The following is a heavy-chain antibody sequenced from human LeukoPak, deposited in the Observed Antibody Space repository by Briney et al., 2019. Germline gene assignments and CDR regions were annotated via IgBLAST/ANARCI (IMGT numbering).Heavy chain of an antibody. J-gene: IGHJ5*02. CDR2: ISAYNGNT. D-gene: IGHD2-2*01. CDR1: GYTFTSYG. V-gene: IGHV1-18*01. CDR3: ARDVVGGLLSWFDP. Sequence: ASVKVSCKASGYTFTSYGISWVRQAPGQGLEWMGWISAYNGNTNYAQKLQDRVTMTTDTSTSAAYMELRSLRSDDTAVYYCARDVVGGLLSWFDPWGQGTLVTVSS.